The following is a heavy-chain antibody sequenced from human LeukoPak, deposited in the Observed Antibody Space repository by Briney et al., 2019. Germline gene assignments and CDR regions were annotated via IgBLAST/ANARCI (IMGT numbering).Heavy chain of an antibody. CDR2: IIPIFGTA. J-gene: IGHJ6*03. CDR3: ASRFRYSSSWDYYYYYMDV. V-gene: IGHV1-69*05. CDR1: GGTFSNYA. Sequence: SVKVSCKASGGTFSNYAISWVRQAPGQGLEWMGRIIPIFGTANYAQKFQGRVTITTDESTSTAYMELSSLRSEDTAVYYCASRFRYSSSWDYYYYYMDVWGKGTTVTVSS. D-gene: IGHD6-13*01.